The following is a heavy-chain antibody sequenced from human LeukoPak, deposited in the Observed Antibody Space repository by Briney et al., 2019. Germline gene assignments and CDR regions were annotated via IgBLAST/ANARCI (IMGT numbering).Heavy chain of an antibody. V-gene: IGHV4-38-2*02. CDR2: IYHSGST. CDR1: GGSISSYY. D-gene: IGHD4-17*01. Sequence: TASETLSLTCTVSGGSISSYYWGWIRQPPGKGLEWIGSIYHSGSTYYNPSLKSRVTISVDTSKNQFSLKLSSVTAADTAVYYCARGKGNGDHHLLLYWGQGTLVTVSS. CDR3: ARGKGNGDHHLLLY. J-gene: IGHJ4*02.